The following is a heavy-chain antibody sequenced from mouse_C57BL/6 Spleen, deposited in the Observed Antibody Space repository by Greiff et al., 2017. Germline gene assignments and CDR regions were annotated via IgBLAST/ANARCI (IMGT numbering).Heavy chain of an antibody. CDR1: GYTFTSYW. V-gene: IGHV1-61*01. D-gene: IGHD1-1*01. CDR2: IYPSDSET. J-gene: IGHJ1*03. CDR3: ARGVFYGSRDWYFDV. Sequence: QVRLQQPGAELVRPGSSVKLSCKASGYTFTSYWMDWVKQRPGQGLEWIGNIYPSDSETHYNQKFKDKATLTVDKSSSTAYMQLSSLTSEDSAVYYCARGVFYGSRDWYFDVWGTGTTVTVSS.